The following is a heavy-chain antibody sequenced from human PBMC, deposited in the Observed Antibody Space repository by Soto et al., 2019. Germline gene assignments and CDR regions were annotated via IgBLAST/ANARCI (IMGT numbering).Heavy chain of an antibody. D-gene: IGHD3-10*01. J-gene: IGHJ3*02. Sequence: QVQLVQSGAEVKKPGSSVKVSCKASGGTFSSYAISWVRQAPGQGLEWMGGIIPIFGTANYAQKFQGRVTITADESTSTACMELSRLRSEDTAVYYCARDRYGSGSYLPDAFDIWGQGTMVTVSS. CDR1: GGTFSSYA. CDR3: ARDRYGSGSYLPDAFDI. V-gene: IGHV1-69*12. CDR2: IIPIFGTA.